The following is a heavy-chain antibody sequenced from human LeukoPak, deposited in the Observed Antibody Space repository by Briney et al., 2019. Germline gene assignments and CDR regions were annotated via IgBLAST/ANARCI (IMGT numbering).Heavy chain of an antibody. Sequence: ASVKVSCKASGYTFTSYGISWVRQAPGQGLEWMGWINPNSGGTNYAQKFQGRVTMTRDTSISTAYMELSRLRSDDTAVYYCARADIVVVRGHDYWGQGTLVTVSS. D-gene: IGHD2-2*01. J-gene: IGHJ4*02. CDR3: ARADIVVVRGHDY. CDR1: GYTFTSYG. V-gene: IGHV1-2*02. CDR2: INPNSGGT.